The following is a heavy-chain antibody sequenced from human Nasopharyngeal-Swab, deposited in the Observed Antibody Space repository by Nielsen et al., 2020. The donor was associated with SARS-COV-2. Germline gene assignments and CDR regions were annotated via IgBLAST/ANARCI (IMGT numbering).Heavy chain of an antibody. CDR1: TGSFSGYY. Sequence: SETLSLTCTVYTGSFSGYYWNWIRQPPGKGLEWIGEVIHDGNTNYNPSLKSRLTMSLDTSKSQFSLKLSSVTAADTAVYYCATGRIFRKGIFFHSYGMDVWGQGTMVSVSS. CDR2: VIHDGNT. CDR3: ATGRIFRKGIFFHSYGMDV. D-gene: IGHD1-14*01. J-gene: IGHJ6*02. V-gene: IGHV4-34*12.